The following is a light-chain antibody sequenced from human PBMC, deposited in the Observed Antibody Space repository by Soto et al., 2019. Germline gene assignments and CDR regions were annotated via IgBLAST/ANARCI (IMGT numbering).Light chain of an antibody. V-gene: IGKV3-20*01. J-gene: IGKJ5*01. CDR1: QSVSSTY. CDR2: GAS. CDR3: QHFGDSPIT. Sequence: EIVLTQSPGTLSLSPGERATLSCRASQSVSSTYLAWCQQKPGQAPRLLIYGASTRATGIPDRFSGTGSGTEFTLTISRLEPEDFAVYYCQHFGDSPITFGQGTRLEIK.